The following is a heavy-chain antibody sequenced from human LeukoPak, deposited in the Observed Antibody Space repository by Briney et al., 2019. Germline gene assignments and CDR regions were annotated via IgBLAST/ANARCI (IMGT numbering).Heavy chain of an antibody. D-gene: IGHD6-6*01. Sequence: ASVKVSCKASGYTFTGYYMHWVRQAPGQGLEWMGWINPNSSGTNYAQKFQGRVTMTRDTSISTAYMELSRLRSDDTAVYYCARVTIFMAARPESDYYYGMDVWGQGTTVTVSS. CDR1: GYTFTGYY. V-gene: IGHV1-2*02. J-gene: IGHJ6*02. CDR2: INPNSSGT. CDR3: ARVTIFMAARPESDYYYGMDV.